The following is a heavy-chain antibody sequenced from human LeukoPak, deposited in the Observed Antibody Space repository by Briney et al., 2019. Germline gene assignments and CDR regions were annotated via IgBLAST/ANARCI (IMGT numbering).Heavy chain of an antibody. CDR2: ISPDGSNK. Sequence: GGSLRLSCAASGFTFSAYAMHWVRQAPGKGLEWVTFISPDGSNKYYADSVKGRFTISRDSSKNTLYLRMNSLRAEDTAVYYCARDRGYYDSSGYYYKGYFDYWGQGTLVTVSS. CDR3: ARDRGYYDSSGYYYKGYFDY. D-gene: IGHD3-22*01. J-gene: IGHJ4*02. V-gene: IGHV3-30*04. CDR1: GFTFSAYA.